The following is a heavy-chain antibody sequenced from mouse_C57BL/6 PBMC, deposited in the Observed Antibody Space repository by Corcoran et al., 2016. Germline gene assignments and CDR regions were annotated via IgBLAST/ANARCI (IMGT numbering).Heavy chain of an antibody. V-gene: IGHV1-26*01. D-gene: IGHD2-3*01. CDR2: INPNNGGT. Sequence: EVQLRQSGPVLAKPGTSGKISCKASGYTCTDYYMNWVKQSHGKSLEWIGDINPNNGGTSYNQKFKGKATLTVDKSSSTAYMELSSLTSEDSAVYYCARDGYYAIDYWGQGTSVTVSP. J-gene: IGHJ4*01. CDR3: ARDGYYAIDY. CDR1: GYTCTDYY.